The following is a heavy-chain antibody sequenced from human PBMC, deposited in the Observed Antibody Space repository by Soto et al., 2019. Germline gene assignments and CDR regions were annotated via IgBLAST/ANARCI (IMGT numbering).Heavy chain of an antibody. CDR1: GFTFSSYA. CDR2: IGGSGGST. V-gene: IGHV3-23*01. CDR3: ATQDIVVVPAAPWGMDV. Sequence: GGSLRLSCAASGFTFSSYAMSWVRQAPGKGLEWVSAIGGSGGSTYYADSVKGRFTISRDNSKNTLYLQMNSLRAEDTAVYYCATQDIVVVPAAPWGMDVWGQGTTVTVSS. J-gene: IGHJ6*02. D-gene: IGHD2-2*01.